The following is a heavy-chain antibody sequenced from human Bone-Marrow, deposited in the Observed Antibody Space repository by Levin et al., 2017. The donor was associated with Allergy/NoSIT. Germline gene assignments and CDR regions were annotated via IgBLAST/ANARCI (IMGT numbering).Heavy chain of an antibody. Sequence: GGSLRLSCKASGYTFSSYYMHWVRQAPGQGLEWMGIINPTSGSTGYSQKFQGRVTMTRDTSTRTFYMELSSLRSEDTAVYYCARDRYYYGSGTYYSPGYMDVWGQGTTVTVSS. CDR1: GYTFSSYY. D-gene: IGHD3-10*01. V-gene: IGHV1-46*01. J-gene: IGHJ6*03. CDR3: ARDRYYYGSGTYYSPGYMDV. CDR2: INPTSGST.